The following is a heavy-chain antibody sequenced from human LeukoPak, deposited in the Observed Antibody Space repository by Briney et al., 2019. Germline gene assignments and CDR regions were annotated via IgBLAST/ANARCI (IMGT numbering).Heavy chain of an antibody. J-gene: IGHJ4*02. CDR3: ARGHYDVLAASYKWIPDY. V-gene: IGHV3-21*01. D-gene: IGHD3-9*01. Sequence: GGSLRLSCAASGFTFNTFNMNWVRQAPGKGLEWVSSITSGGDYIYYADSVKGRFTTSRDNAKNSLSLQLNSLRVEDTAVYYCARGHYDVLAASYKWIPDYWGQGTLVTVSS. CDR2: ITSGGDYI. CDR1: GFTFNTFN.